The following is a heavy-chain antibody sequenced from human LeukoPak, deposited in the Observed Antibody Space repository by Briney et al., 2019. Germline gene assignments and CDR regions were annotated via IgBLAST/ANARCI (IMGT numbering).Heavy chain of an antibody. J-gene: IGHJ4*02. CDR3: ARDGHPYSSSYYFDY. Sequence: GGSLRLSCAASGFTFSSYGMHWVRQAPGKGLEWVAVISYDGSNKYYADSVKGRFTISRDNSKSTLYLQMNSLRAEDTAVYYCARDGHPYSSSYYFDYWGQGTLVTVSS. D-gene: IGHD6-6*01. V-gene: IGHV3-30*03. CDR1: GFTFSSYG. CDR2: ISYDGSNK.